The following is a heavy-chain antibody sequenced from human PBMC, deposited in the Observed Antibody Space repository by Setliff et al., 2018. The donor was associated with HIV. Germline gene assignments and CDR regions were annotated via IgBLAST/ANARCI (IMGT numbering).Heavy chain of an antibody. CDR3: ARQGRGWSFYYYYMDV. J-gene: IGHJ6*03. CDR2: VYYSGTT. V-gene: IGHV4-39*01. CDR1: GGSISTSGPGYY. D-gene: IGHD2-21*01. Sequence: PSETLSLTCTVSGGSISTSGPGYYWGWVRQPPGGGLEWIGSVYYSGTTYYNPSLKSRVTISVDTSKNQLSLKLSSVTAADTAVYYCARQGRGWSFYYYYMDVWGKGTTVTVSS.